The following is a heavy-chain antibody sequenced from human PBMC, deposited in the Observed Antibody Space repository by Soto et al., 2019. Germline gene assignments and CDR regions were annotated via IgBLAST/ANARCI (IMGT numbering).Heavy chain of an antibody. V-gene: IGHV4-31*03. CDR2: IYYSGST. CDR1: GGSISSGGYY. J-gene: IGHJ5*02. CDR3: ARVFGIIAAAGSNWFDP. D-gene: IGHD6-13*01. Sequence: QVQLQESGPGLVKPSQTLSLTCTVSGGSISSGGYYWSWIRQHPGKGLEWIGYIYYSGSTYYNPSLKSRVTISVDTSKSQFSLKLSSVTSADTAVYYCARVFGIIAAAGSNWFDPWGQGTLVTVSS.